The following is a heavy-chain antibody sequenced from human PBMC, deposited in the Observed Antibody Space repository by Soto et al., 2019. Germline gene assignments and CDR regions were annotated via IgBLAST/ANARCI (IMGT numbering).Heavy chain of an antibody. CDR1: GGSVSSGGYY. CDR3: ARARGDYYYYAVDV. D-gene: IGHD3-16*01. Sequence: SETLSLTCTVSGGSVSSGGYYWSWIRQHPGKGLEWIGYIYYSGSTYYSPSLKSRVTISLDTSKNQFSLKVSSVTAADTAVYYCARARGDYYYYAVDVWGQGTTVTVSS. J-gene: IGHJ6*02. V-gene: IGHV4-31*03. CDR2: IYYSGST.